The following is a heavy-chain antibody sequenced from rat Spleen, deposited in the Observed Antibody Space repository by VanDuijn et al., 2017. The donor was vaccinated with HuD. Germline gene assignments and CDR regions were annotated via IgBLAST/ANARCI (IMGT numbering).Heavy chain of an antibody. Sequence: EVQLVESGGGLVQPGRSMKLSCEASGFSFSDYGMAWVLQAPTKGLEWVASISFDGASTYYRDSVKGRFTISRDNAKNTQYLQMDSLRSEDTATYYCATLAYTGFAYWGQGTLVTVSS. CDR2: ISFDGAST. D-gene: IGHD4-1*01. J-gene: IGHJ3*01. V-gene: IGHV5S13*01. CDR1: GFSFSDYG. CDR3: ATLAYTGFAY.